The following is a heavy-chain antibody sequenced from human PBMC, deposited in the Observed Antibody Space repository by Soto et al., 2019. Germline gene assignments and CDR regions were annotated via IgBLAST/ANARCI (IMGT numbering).Heavy chain of an antibody. J-gene: IGHJ5*02. CDR2: ISAYNGNT. CDR1: GYTFTSYG. CDR3: ARGYCSSTSCYFRWFDP. Sequence: ASVKVSCKASGYTFTSYGISWVRQAPGQGLEWMGWISAYNGNTNYAQKLQGRVTMTTDTSTSTAYMALRSLRSDDTAVYYCARGYCSSTSCYFRWFDPWGQGTLVTVSS. V-gene: IGHV1-18*01. D-gene: IGHD2-2*01.